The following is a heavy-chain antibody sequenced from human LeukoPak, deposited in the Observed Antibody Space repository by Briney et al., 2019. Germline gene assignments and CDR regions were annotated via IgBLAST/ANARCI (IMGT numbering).Heavy chain of an antibody. D-gene: IGHD3-9*01. J-gene: IGHJ4*02. V-gene: IGHV4-59*08. Sequence: SETLSLTCTVSGGSISSRYWSCIRQPPGEGLEWIGYIHYSGNTNYSPSLKSRVTISVDTSKNQFSLKLSSVTAADTAVYYCARYDILNGYYDYFDYWGQGTLVTVSS. CDR2: IHYSGNT. CDR3: ARYDILNGYYDYFDY. CDR1: GGSISSRY.